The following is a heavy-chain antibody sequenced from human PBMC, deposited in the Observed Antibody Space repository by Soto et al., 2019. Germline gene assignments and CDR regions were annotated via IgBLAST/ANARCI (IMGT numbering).Heavy chain of an antibody. CDR3: TTDLWRIAVVVGSTGYFNP. V-gene: IGHV3-15*01. Sequence: GSLRLSCAASGFTFSYAWMSWVRQAPWKGLDWVGRIKSKSDGGTTEYAAPVRGRFTISRDDSKNTLYLQMNSLKTEDTAVYYCTTDLWRIAVVVGSTGYFNPWGQGTPVTVSS. J-gene: IGHJ5*02. CDR2: IKSKSDGGTT. D-gene: IGHD2-15*01. CDR1: GFTFSYAW.